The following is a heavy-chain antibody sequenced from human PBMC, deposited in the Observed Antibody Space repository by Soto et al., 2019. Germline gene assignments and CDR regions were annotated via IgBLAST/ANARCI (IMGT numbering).Heavy chain of an antibody. V-gene: IGHV1-69*06. CDR1: GGTFSSYA. J-gene: IGHJ5*02. CDR3: ASNGHGYYLGWFDP. Sequence: QVQLVQSGAEVKKPGSSVTVSCKASGGTFSSYAISWVRQAPGQGLEWMGGIIPIFGKANYAQKFQGRGTMTADKSTSTAYMELSSLRSEDTAVYYCASNGHGYYLGWFDPWGQGTLVTVSS. CDR2: IIPIFGKA. D-gene: IGHD2-15*01.